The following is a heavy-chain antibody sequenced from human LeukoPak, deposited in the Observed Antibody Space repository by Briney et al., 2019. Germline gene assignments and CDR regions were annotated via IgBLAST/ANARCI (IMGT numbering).Heavy chain of an antibody. V-gene: IGHV4-59*01. CDR3: ASVAQYYYDSSGSQVEYYFDY. Sequence: SETLSLTCTVSGGSISNKYWSWIRQPPGKGLEWIGYVYYSGSTNYNPSLKSRVTILVDTSKNQFSLKLSSVTAADTAVYLCASVAQYYYDSSGSQVEYYFDYWGQGTLVTVSS. CDR1: GGSISNKY. J-gene: IGHJ4*02. D-gene: IGHD3-22*01. CDR2: VYYSGST.